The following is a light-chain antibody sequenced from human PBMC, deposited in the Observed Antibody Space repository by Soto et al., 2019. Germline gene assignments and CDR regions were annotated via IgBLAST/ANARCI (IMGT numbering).Light chain of an antibody. CDR1: QSVRSS. Sequence: EIVMTQSPATLSVSPGERATLSCRASQSVRSSLAWYQQKPGQAPRLLIYGASTRATGIPARFSGSGSGTEFTLTISSLQSEDFAIYYCQQYNNCWTFGQGTKVEIK. CDR2: GAS. CDR3: QQYNNCWT. V-gene: IGKV3-15*01. J-gene: IGKJ1*01.